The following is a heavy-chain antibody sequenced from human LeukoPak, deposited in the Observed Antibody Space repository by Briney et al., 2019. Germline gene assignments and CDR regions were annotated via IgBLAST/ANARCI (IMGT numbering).Heavy chain of an antibody. V-gene: IGHV4-59*01. CDR3: ARAYGPFDP. Sequence: PSETLSLTCTVSGGSISSYYWSWIRQPPGKGLEWIGYIYYSGSTNYNPSLKSRVTISVDTSKNQFSLKLSSVTAADTAVYYCARAYGPFDPWGQGTLATVSS. CDR1: GGSISSYY. D-gene: IGHD3-10*01. J-gene: IGHJ5*02. CDR2: IYYSGST.